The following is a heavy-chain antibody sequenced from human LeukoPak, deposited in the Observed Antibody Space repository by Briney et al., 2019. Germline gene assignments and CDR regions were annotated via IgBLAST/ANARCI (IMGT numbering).Heavy chain of an antibody. D-gene: IGHD3-10*01. Sequence: PSETLSLTCTVSGGSFSSGSYYWSWIRQAPGKRLEWIGYISYTGTTNYNPSLRSRVTISVDMSKNQIFLKLNSVTAADTAVYHCASPSGGRYRDDALDIWGQGTMVTVSS. CDR1: GGSFSSGSYY. CDR2: ISYTGTT. J-gene: IGHJ3*02. CDR3: ASPSGGRYRDDALDI. V-gene: IGHV4-61*01.